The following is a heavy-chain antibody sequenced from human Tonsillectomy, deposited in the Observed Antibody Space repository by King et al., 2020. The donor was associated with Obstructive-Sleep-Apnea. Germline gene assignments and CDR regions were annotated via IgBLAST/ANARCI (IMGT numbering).Heavy chain of an antibody. CDR2: IKQDGTET. J-gene: IGHJ4*02. D-gene: IGHD1-26*01. V-gene: IGHV3-7*01. CDR1: GFTFSTYW. CDR3: ARDKLMNSYTGSYFPS. Sequence: VQLVESGGGLVQPGGSLRLSCAASGFTFSTYWMTWVRQAPGKGLEWVANIKQDGTETYYVDSVKGRFTISRDNAKSSLYLQMNSLRAEDTAVYYCARDKLMNSYTGSYFPSGGQGPLFTPSS.